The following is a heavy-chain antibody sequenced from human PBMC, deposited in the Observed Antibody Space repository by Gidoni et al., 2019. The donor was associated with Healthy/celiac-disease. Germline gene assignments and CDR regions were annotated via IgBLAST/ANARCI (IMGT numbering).Heavy chain of an antibody. CDR3: ARDGEDGRSSGWYNWFDP. D-gene: IGHD6-19*01. J-gene: IGHJ5*02. Sequence: EVQLVESGGGLVKPGGSLRLSCAASGFTFSSYSMNWVRQAPGKGLEWVSSISSSSSYIYYADSVKGRFTISRDNAKNSLYLQMNSLRAEDTAVYYCARDGEDGRSSGWYNWFDPWGQGTLVTVSS. V-gene: IGHV3-21*01. CDR2: ISSSSSYI. CDR1: GFTFSSYS.